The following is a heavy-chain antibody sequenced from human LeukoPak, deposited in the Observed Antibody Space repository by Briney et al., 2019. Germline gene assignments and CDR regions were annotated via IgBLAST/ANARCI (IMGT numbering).Heavy chain of an antibody. D-gene: IGHD2-2*01. J-gene: IGHJ5*02. CDR3: ARGGCSSTSCYSNWFDP. Sequence: SETLSLTCTVSGGSISSYYWSWIRQPPGKGLEWIGYIYYSGSTNYNPSLKSRVTISVDTSKNQFSLKLSSVTAADTAVYYCARGGCSSTSCYSNWFDPWGQGTLVTVSS. V-gene: IGHV4-59*01. CDR1: GGSISSYY. CDR2: IYYSGST.